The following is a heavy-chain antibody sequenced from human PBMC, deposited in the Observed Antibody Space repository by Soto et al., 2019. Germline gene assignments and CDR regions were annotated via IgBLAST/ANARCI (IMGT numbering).Heavy chain of an antibody. D-gene: IGHD3-22*01. CDR1: GFTVSSNY. CDR2: IYPGGTT. CDR3: ATQTYYYESSGYRFDH. J-gene: IGHJ4*02. V-gene: IGHV3-53*01. Sequence: GGSLRLSCEASGFTVSSNYMSWVRQAPGRGLEWVSIIYPGGTTYYADSVKGRFTISRDNSRNTLYIQMNSLTADDTALYYCATQTYYYESSGYRFDHWGQGT.